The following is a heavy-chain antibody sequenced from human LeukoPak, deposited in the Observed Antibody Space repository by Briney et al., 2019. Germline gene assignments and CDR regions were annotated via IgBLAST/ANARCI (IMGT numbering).Heavy chain of an antibody. CDR2: INTDGSST. D-gene: IGHD5-18*01. CDR3: ARVDVDTAMASGAFDI. Sequence: GGSLRLSCAASGFTFSSYRMHWVRQAPGKGLVWVSRINTDGSSTSYADSVKGRFTISRDNAKNTLYLQMNSLRAEDTAVYYCARVDVDTAMASGAFDIWGQGTMVTVSS. CDR1: GFTFSSYR. J-gene: IGHJ3*02. V-gene: IGHV3-74*01.